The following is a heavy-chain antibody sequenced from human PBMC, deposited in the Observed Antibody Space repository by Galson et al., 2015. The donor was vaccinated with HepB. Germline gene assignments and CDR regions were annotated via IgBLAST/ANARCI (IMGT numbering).Heavy chain of an antibody. CDR1: GDSISSSSYY. Sequence: ETLSLTCTVSGDSISSSSYYWGWIRQPPGKGLEWIGSIYYSGSTYDNPSLKSRVTLSVGTSKNQFSLKLSSVTAADTAVYYCARLLYESGSYYWFDSWGQGTLVTVSS. CDR3: ARLLYESGSYYWFDS. D-gene: IGHD3-22*01. V-gene: IGHV4-39*01. J-gene: IGHJ5*01. CDR2: IYYSGST.